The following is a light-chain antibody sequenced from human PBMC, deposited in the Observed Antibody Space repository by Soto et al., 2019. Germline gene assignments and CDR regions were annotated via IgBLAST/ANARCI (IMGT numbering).Light chain of an antibody. CDR3: QQYGSSPA. V-gene: IGKV3-20*01. CDR2: GAS. CDR1: QSVSSSY. Sequence: EIVLTQSPGTLSLSPGERATLSCRASQSVSSSYLAWYQQKPGQAPRLLSYGASSRATGIPDRFSGSGSGTDFTLTISRREPEDFAVYYCQQYGSSPAFGQGTKVEI. J-gene: IGKJ1*01.